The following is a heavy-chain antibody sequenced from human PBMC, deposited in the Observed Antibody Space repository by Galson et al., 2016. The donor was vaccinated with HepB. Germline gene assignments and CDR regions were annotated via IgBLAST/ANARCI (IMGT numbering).Heavy chain of an antibody. V-gene: IGHV3-33*01. D-gene: IGHD6-13*01. CDR1: GFTFSSFA. J-gene: IGHJ4*02. CDR3: AREEGEQQLDY. Sequence: SLRLSCAASGFTFSSFAMHWVRQAPGKGLEWVAVIWYDGSNEYYADSVKGRFTISRDNSKKTLYLQMNNLRVEDTAVYFCAREEGEQQLDYWGQGTLVTVSS. CDR2: IWYDGSNE.